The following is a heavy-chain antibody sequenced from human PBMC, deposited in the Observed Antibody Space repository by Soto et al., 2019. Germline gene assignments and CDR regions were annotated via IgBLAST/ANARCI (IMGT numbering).Heavy chain of an antibody. V-gene: IGHV3-43*01. CDR3: AKDSLEAKDFWSGYYTHPHFDY. J-gene: IGHJ4*02. D-gene: IGHD3-3*01. CDR2: ISWDGGST. CDR1: GFTFDDYT. Sequence: DVQLVESGGVVVQPGGSLRLSCAASGFTFDDYTMHWVRQAPGKGLEWVSLISWDGGSTYYADSVKGRFTISRDNSKNSLYLQMNSLRTEDTALYYCAKDSLEAKDFWSGYYTHPHFDYWGQGTLVTVSS.